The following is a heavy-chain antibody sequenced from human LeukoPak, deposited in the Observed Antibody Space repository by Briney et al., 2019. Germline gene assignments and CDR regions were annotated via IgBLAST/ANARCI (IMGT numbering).Heavy chain of an antibody. D-gene: IGHD2-15*01. J-gene: IGHJ3*02. Sequence: GGSLRLSCAASGFTYDDYAMHWVRQAPGKGLEWVLGISWNSGSIGYADSVKGRFTISRDNAKNSLYLQMNSLRAEDTAVYYCARTYCSGGSCFSRNGYAFDIWGQGTMVTVSS. CDR3: ARTYCSGGSCFSRNGYAFDI. CDR2: ISWNSGSI. CDR1: GFTYDDYA. V-gene: IGHV3-9*01.